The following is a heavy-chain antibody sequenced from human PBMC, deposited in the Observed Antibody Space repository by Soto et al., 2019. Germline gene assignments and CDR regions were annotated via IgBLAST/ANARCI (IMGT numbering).Heavy chain of an antibody. Sequence: QVQLVQSGAEVRKPGSSVKVSCTASGGCLRNSVISWVRQAPAQRLECMGGVIPILGTATYAQKFQGRVTMTADEATSTAYMDVSSLSPADTAVYYCARLGHPGHWGPGTLVIVSS. J-gene: IGHJ4*02. CDR1: GGCLRNSV. CDR3: ARLGHPGH. V-gene: IGHV1-69*01. CDR2: VIPILGTA.